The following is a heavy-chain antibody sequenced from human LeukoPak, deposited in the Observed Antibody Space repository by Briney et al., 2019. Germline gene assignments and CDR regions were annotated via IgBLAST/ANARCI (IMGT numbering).Heavy chain of an antibody. CDR1: GFIFRNYW. CDR3: AKGGRPVVVIPPDY. Sequence: GGSLRLSCAASGFIFRNYWMHWVRQAPGKGLEWVSGISWNSGSIGYADSVKGRFTISRDNAKNSLYLQMNSLRAEDTALYYCAKGGRPVVVIPPDYWGQGTLVTVSS. CDR2: ISWNSGSI. J-gene: IGHJ4*02. V-gene: IGHV3-9*01. D-gene: IGHD3-22*01.